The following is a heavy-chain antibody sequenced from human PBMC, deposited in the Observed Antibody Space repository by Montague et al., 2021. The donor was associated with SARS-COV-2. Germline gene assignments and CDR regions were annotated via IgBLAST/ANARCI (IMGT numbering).Heavy chain of an antibody. CDR1: GESFSGYY. V-gene: IGHV4-34*01. CDR2: INHSGST. J-gene: IGHJ5*02. Sequence: SETLSLTCAVYGESFSGYYWTWIRQSPGKGLEWIAEINHSGSTNYNFHPSLRSRVTISADTSKNQFSLKLNYVTAADTALYHCASAMGAIGEFDRWGQGTLVFVSS. D-gene: IGHD1-26*01. CDR3: ASAMGAIGEFDR.